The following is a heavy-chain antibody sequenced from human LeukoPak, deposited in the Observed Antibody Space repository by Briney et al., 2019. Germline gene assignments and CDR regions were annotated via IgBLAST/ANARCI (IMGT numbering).Heavy chain of an antibody. CDR2: IYYSGST. Sequence: SETLSLTCTVCGGSISSSSYYWGWIRQPPGKGLEWIGSIYYSGSTYYNPSLKSRVTISVDTSKNQFSLKLSSVTAADTAVYYCARQGSSRSGWSSIDYWGQGTLVTVSS. CDR1: GGSISSSSYY. J-gene: IGHJ4*02. CDR3: ARQGSSRSGWSSIDY. V-gene: IGHV4-39*01. D-gene: IGHD6-19*01.